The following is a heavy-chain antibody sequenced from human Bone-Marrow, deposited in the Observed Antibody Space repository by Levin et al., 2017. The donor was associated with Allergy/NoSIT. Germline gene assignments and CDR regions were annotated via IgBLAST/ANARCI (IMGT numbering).Heavy chain of an antibody. Sequence: PGESLKISCAASGFTFSSYGMHWVRQAPGKGLEWVAVISYDGSNKYYADSVKGRFTISRDNSKNTLYLQMNSLRAEDTAVYYCAKDSHGSWYYYYGMDVWGQGTTVTVSS. CDR2: ISYDGSNK. CDR1: GFTFSSYG. J-gene: IGHJ6*02. CDR3: AKDSHGSWYYYYGMDV. V-gene: IGHV3-30*18.